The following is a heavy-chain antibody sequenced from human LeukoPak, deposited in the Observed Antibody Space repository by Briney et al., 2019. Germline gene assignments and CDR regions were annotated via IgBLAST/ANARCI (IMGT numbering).Heavy chain of an antibody. D-gene: IGHD5-24*01. V-gene: IGHV4-31*03. CDR1: GGSISSGGYY. J-gene: IGHJ5*02. CDR2: IYYSGST. Sequence: SETLSLTCTVSGGSISSGGYYWSWIRQHPGKGLEWIGYIYYSGSTYYNPSLKSRVTISVDTSKNQFSLKLSSVTAADTAVYYCARIGGDGYRPHLRWFDPWGQGTLVTVSS. CDR3: ARIGGDGYRPHLRWFDP.